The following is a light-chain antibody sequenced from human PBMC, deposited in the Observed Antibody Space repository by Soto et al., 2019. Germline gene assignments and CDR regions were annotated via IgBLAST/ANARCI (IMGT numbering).Light chain of an antibody. J-gene: IGKJ1*01. CDR1: QSVSSNY. CDR3: QQYGSSYPWT. CDR2: GAS. V-gene: IGKV3-20*01. Sequence: EIVLTQSPGTLSLSPGARATLSCRASQSVSSNYLAWYQQKPGQAPRLLIYGASSRATGIPDRFSGSGSGTDFTLPIRRLEPEDFAAYYCQQYGSSYPWTFGQGTKVDIK.